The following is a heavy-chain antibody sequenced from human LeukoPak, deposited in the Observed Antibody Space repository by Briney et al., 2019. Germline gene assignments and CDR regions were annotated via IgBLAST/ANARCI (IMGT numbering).Heavy chain of an antibody. CDR2: INHSWST. Sequence: SETLSLTCTVSGYSISNNFYWAWIRQSPGKGLEWIVSINHSWSTYYNPSLKSRVTISVDTSKNQFSLKLTSVTAADTAVYYCARDSRCSGGSCRYNWFDPWGQGTLVTVSS. V-gene: IGHV4-38-2*02. CDR1: GYSISNNFY. CDR3: ARDSRCSGGSCRYNWFDP. J-gene: IGHJ5*02. D-gene: IGHD2-15*01.